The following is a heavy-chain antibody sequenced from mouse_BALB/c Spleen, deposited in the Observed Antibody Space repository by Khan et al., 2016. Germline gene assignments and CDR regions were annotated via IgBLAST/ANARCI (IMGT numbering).Heavy chain of an antibody. CDR1: GYAFSSSW. Sequence: QVQLQQSGPELVKPGASVKISCKASGYAFSSSWMNWVKPRPGQGLDCIGRLYPGDEDTNYNGKFKGKATLTADKSSSTASMQLSSLTSVDSAVYFRARDFGVDHLAFDYRGQGTTLTVS. CDR2: LYPGDEDT. D-gene: IGHD1-1*02. V-gene: IGHV1-82*01. J-gene: IGHJ2*01. CDR3: ARDFGVDHLAFDY.